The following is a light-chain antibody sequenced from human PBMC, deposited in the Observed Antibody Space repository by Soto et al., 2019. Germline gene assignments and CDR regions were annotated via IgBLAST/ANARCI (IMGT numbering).Light chain of an antibody. CDR2: EVY. Sequence: QSALTQPPSVSWSPGQSITITGAVTSSDVGTYSIVSWYQQHPGKAPKLLIYEVYKRPSGVSNRFSGSKSANTASLTVSGLQAADEADYFCKSYAGSNTYVFGSGTKVTVL. CDR3: KSYAGSNTYV. V-gene: IGLV2-14*02. J-gene: IGLJ1*01. CDR1: SSDVGTYSI.